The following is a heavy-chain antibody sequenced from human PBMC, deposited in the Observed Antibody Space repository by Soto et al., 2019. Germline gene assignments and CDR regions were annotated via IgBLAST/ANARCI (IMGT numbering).Heavy chain of an antibody. CDR2: INHSGST. CDR3: AREEAVVTYYYYYGMDV. Sequence: SETLSLTCAVYGGSFSGYYGSWIRQPPGKGLEWIGEINHSGSTNYNPSLKSRVTISVDTSKNQFSLKLSSVTAADTAVYYCAREEAVVTYYYYYGMDVWGQGTTVTVSS. J-gene: IGHJ6*02. CDR1: GGSFSGYY. D-gene: IGHD2-15*01. V-gene: IGHV4-34*01.